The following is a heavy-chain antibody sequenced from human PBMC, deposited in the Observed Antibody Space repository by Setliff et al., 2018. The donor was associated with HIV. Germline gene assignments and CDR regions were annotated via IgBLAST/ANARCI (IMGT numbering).Heavy chain of an antibody. CDR1: GYTFTSYY. J-gene: IGHJ5*02. CDR2: IHPSGGST. Sequence: ASVKVSCKASGYTFTSYYIHWVRQAPGQRLEWMGVIHPSGGSTSYAQSFQDRVTMTRDTSTSTVYMELSSLRSEDTAVYYCARVRYCSGGSCYGGEYWFDPWGQGTLVT. V-gene: IGHV1-46*01. D-gene: IGHD2-15*01. CDR3: ARVRYCSGGSCYGGEYWFDP.